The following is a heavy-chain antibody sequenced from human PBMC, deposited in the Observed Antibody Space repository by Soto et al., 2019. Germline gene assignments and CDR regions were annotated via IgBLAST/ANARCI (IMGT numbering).Heavy chain of an antibody. CDR3: AKDSGDSYYYYDMDV. V-gene: IGHV3-30*18. J-gene: IGHJ6*03. D-gene: IGHD6-25*01. Sequence: QVQLVESGGGVVQPGRSLRLSCAASGFTFSSYGMHWVRQAPGKGLEWVAVISYDGSNKYYADSVKGRFTISRDNSKNTLYLQMNSLRAEDTAVYYCAKDSGDSYYYYDMDVWGKGTTVTVSS. CDR2: ISYDGSNK. CDR1: GFTFSSYG.